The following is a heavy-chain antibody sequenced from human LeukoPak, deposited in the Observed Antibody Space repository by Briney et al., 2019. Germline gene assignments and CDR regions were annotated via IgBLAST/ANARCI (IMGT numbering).Heavy chain of an antibody. D-gene: IGHD5-18*01. Sequence: PGGSLRLSCAASGFTFSSYWMSWVRQAPGKGLEWVANIKQDGSEKYYVDSVKGRFTISRDNAKNSLYLQMNSLRAEDTAVYYCARDLGKQLWLQDYWGQGTLVTVSS. CDR1: GFTFSSYW. V-gene: IGHV3-7*01. J-gene: IGHJ4*02. CDR2: IKQDGSEK. CDR3: ARDLGKQLWLQDY.